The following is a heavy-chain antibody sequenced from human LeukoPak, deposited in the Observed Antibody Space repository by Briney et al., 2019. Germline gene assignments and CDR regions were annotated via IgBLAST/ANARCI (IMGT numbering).Heavy chain of an antibody. V-gene: IGHV4-59*11. CDR2: IYYSGST. CDR1: GETIRSHY. J-gene: IGHJ4*02. Sequence: SESLSLTCTASGETIRSHYWSWIRQPPGKGLEWVGDIYYSGSTNYNPSLKSRVTISVDTSKNKFSLKLSSVTAADTAVYYCARVYQSVTSGWYYADYWGQGTLVTVSS. CDR3: ARVYQSVTSGWYYADY. D-gene: IGHD6-19*01.